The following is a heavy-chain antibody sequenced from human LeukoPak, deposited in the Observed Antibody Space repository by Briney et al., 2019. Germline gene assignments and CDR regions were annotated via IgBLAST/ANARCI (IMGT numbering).Heavy chain of an antibody. CDR1: GFTFSSYA. Sequence: GGSLRLSCAASGFTFSSYAMSWVRQAPGKGLEWVSAISGSGGSTYYADSVKGRFTISRDNSKNTLYLQMNSLRAEDTAVYYCAKAPPPVVAVAGNIPTGFDYWGQGTLVTVSS. V-gene: IGHV3-23*01. CDR2: ISGSGGST. CDR3: AKAPPPVVAVAGNIPTGFDY. J-gene: IGHJ4*02. D-gene: IGHD6-19*01.